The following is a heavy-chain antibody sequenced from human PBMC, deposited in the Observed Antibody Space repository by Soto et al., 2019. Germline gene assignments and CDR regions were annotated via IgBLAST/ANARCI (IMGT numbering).Heavy chain of an antibody. D-gene: IGHD3-10*01. CDR2: ISSSSSTI. Sequence: EVQLVESGGGLVQPGGSLRLSCAASGFTFSSYSMNWVRQAPGKGLEWVSYISSSSSTIYYADSVKGRFTISRDNAKNPLYLQMNSLRAEDTAVYYCARGLITMVRGVIDPWGQGTLVTVSS. V-gene: IGHV3-48*01. CDR3: ARGLITMVRGVIDP. J-gene: IGHJ5*02. CDR1: GFTFSSYS.